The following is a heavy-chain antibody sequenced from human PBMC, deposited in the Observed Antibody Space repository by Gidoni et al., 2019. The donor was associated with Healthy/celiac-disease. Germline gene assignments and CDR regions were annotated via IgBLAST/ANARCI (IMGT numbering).Heavy chain of an antibody. D-gene: IGHD3-22*01. CDR1: GFTFSSYS. CDR2: ISSSSSYI. V-gene: IGHV3-21*01. Sequence: EVQLVESGGGLVKPGGSLRLSCAASGFTFSSYSMNWVRQAPGKGLEWVSSISSSSSYIYYADSVKGRFTISRDNAKNSLYLQMNSLRAEDTAVYYCARAATYYYDSSGYDFDYWGQGTLVTVSS. CDR3: ARAATYYYDSSGYDFDY. J-gene: IGHJ4*02.